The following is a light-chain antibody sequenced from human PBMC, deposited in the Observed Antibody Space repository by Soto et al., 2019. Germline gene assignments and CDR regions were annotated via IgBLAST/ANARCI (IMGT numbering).Light chain of an antibody. V-gene: IGLV2-8*01. J-gene: IGLJ1*01. CDR1: SSDVGGYNC. CDR2: EVN. CDR3: SSCADNNIYA. Sequence: QSALTQPPSASGSPGQSVTISCTGTSSDVGGYNCVSWYQQHPGKVPKLMISEVNKRPSGVPDRFSGSKSGNTASLTVSGLQAEDEADYYCSSCADNNIYAFGTGTKVTVL.